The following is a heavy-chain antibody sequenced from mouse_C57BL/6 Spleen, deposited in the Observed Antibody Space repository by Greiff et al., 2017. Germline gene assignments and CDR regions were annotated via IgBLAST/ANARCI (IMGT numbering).Heavy chain of an antibody. J-gene: IGHJ2*01. CDR3: LMGITTVGGDCDY. CDR1: GYSFTDYN. D-gene: IGHD1-1*01. Sequence: EVQLQQSGPELVKPGASVKISCKASGYSFTDYNMNWVKQSNGKSLEWIGVINPNYGTTSYNQKFKGKATLTVDQSSSTAYMQLNSLTSADSAVYYCLMGITTVGGDCDYWGQGTTLTVSS. CDR2: INPNYGTT. V-gene: IGHV1-39*01.